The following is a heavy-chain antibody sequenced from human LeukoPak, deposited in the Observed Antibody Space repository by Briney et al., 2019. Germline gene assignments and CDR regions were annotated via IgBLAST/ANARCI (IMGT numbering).Heavy chain of an antibody. J-gene: IGHJ3*02. V-gene: IGHV4-59*08. CDR1: GGSISSHY. CDR2: IYDSGST. CDR3: ARQGPGGRAFDI. D-gene: IGHD2-8*02. Sequence: SETLSLTCTVSGGSISSHYWNWIRQPPGKGLEWIGYIYDSGSTNYNPSLKSRVTISVDTSKNQFSLKMTSVTAADTAVYYCARQGPGGRAFDIWGQGTTVTVSS.